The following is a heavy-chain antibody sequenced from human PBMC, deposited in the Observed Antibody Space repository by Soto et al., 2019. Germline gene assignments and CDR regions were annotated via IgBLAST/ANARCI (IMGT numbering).Heavy chain of an antibody. J-gene: IGHJ6*02. CDR3: AMTTVRYGYYGMDV. D-gene: IGHD4-17*01. CDR2: INPNSGGT. V-gene: IGHV1-2*02. Sequence: ASVKVSCKASGYTFTGYYMHWVRQAPGQGLEWMGWINPNSGGTNYAQKFQGRVTMTRDTSISTAYMELSRLRSDDTAVYYCAMTTVRYGYYGMDVWGQGTTVTVSS. CDR1: GYTFTGYY.